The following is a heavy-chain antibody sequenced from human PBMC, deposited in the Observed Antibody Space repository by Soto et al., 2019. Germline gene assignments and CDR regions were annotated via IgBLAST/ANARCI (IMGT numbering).Heavy chain of an antibody. V-gene: IGHV3-66*01. J-gene: IGHJ4*02. CDR1: GFTVSSSY. CDR3: ARIRPGPFDY. CDR2: IYSGGST. Sequence: EVPLVESGGGLVQPGGSLTLSCAVSGFTVSSSYMSWVRQAPGKGLEWVSVIYSGGSTFYADSVKGRFTISRDNSKNTLYLQMNSLRAEDTAVYYCARIRPGPFDYWGQGTLLTVSS.